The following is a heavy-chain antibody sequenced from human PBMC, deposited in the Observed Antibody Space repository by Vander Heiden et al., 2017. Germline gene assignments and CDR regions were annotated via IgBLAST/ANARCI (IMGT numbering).Heavy chain of an antibody. CDR2: IYYSGST. D-gene: IGHD2-2*01. J-gene: IGHJ4*02. CDR1: GGSIANYS. Sequence: ESGPGLVKPSETLSLICTVSGGSIANYSWSWIRQPPGKGLEWIGYIYYSGSTNYIPSLQSRVTMSVDMSKSQFSLKLSSVTAADTAVYYCARSDAYAEDYWGQGTLVTVSS. V-gene: IGHV4-59*01. CDR3: ARSDAYAEDY.